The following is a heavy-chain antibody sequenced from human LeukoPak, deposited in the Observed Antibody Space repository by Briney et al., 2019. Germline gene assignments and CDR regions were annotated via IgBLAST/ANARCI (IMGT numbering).Heavy chain of an antibody. CDR2: INSDGSST. CDR3: AGASRVTSCGWYENDY. Sequence: GGSLRLSCAASGFTFSSYWMHWVRQAPGKGLVWVSRINSDGSSTSYADSVKGRFTISRDNAKNTLYLQMNSLRAEDTAVYYCAGASRVTSCGWYENDYWGQGTLVTVSS. J-gene: IGHJ4*02. CDR1: GFTFSSYW. V-gene: IGHV3-74*01. D-gene: IGHD6-19*01.